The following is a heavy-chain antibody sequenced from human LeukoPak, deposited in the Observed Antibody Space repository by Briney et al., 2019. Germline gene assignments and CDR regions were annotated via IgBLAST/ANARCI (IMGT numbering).Heavy chain of an antibody. CDR2: ISAYNGNT. V-gene: IGHV1-18*01. CDR3: AKTRTRESVAVSFDY. Sequence: GASVKVSCTASGYTFTSYGISWVRQAPGQGLEWMGWISAYNGNTNYAQKLQGRVTMTTDTSTSTAYMELRSLRSDDTAVYYCAKTRTRESVAVSFDYWGQGTLVTVSS. J-gene: IGHJ4*02. CDR1: GYTFTSYG. D-gene: IGHD6-19*01.